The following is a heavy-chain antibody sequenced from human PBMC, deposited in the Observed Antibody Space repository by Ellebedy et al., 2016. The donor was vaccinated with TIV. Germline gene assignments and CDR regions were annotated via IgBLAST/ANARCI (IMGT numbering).Heavy chain of an antibody. Sequence: SVKVSCXTSGDTSSNYGFSWVRQAPGQGLEWMGGVIPIYGTANYAQKFQGRVTISADASTSTVYMELSSLRSEDTALYYCARAHCRSLTCHIGYYYYGMDVWGQGTTVTVSS. J-gene: IGHJ6*02. CDR3: ARAHCRSLTCHIGYYYYGMDV. V-gene: IGHV1-69*13. CDR2: VIPIYGTA. CDR1: GDTSSNYG. D-gene: IGHD2-2*01.